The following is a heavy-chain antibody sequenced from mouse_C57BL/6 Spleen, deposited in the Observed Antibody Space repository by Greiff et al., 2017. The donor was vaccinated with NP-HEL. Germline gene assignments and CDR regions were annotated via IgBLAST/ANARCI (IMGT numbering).Heavy chain of an antibody. CDR3: ARGNGNYGFAD. D-gene: IGHD2-1*01. V-gene: IGHV1-54*01. Sequence: VQLQQSGAELVRPGTSVKVSCKASGYPFTNYLIAWVKQRPGQGLEWIGVINPGSGGTNYNEKFQGKATLTADKSSSTDYVQLSSRTSEDSAVYCCARGNGNYGFADWGQGTLVTVSA. CDR1: GYPFTNYL. CDR2: INPGSGGT. J-gene: IGHJ3*01.